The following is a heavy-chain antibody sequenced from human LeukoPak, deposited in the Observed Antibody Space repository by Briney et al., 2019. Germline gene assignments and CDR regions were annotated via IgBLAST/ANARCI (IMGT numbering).Heavy chain of an antibody. Sequence: PGGSLRVSCAASGFTFSNYAMNWVRQAPGKRLEWVSGISGGGGSTYYADSVKGRFTISRDNSKNTLYLQMNSLRAEDTAVYYCAKDLRGGPRGGFDYWGQGTLVTVPS. CDR2: ISGGGGST. CDR3: AKDLRGGPRGGFDY. J-gene: IGHJ4*02. V-gene: IGHV3-23*01. CDR1: GFTFSNYA. D-gene: IGHD2-15*01.